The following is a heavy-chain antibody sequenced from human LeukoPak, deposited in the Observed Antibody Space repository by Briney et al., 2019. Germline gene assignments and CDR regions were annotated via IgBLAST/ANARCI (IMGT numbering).Heavy chain of an antibody. CDR2: IYSGGST. V-gene: IGHV3-53*01. CDR3: ARAMASRWYYFDY. Sequence: GGSLRLSCAASGFTVSSNSMSCVRQAPGKGLEWGSLIYSGGSTNYADSVRGRFTISRDNSENTLYLQMNSLSAEDTAVYYCARAMASRWYYFDYWGQGTLVTVSS. J-gene: IGHJ4*02. CDR1: GFTVSSNS. D-gene: IGHD2-15*01.